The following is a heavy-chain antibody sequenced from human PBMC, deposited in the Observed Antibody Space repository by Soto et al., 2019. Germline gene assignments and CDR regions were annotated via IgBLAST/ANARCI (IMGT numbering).Heavy chain of an antibody. V-gene: IGHV3-33*01. Sequence: QVQLVESGGGVVQPGRSLRLSCAASGSTFSTYGIHWVRQAPGKGLEWVAVVWYDGTNKYYTDSVKGRFTISRDNSKNTVYLQMNSLRAEDTALYYCARGSGYNYGNLDYWGQGSLVTVSS. CDR2: VWYDGTNK. CDR3: ARGSGYNYGNLDY. D-gene: IGHD5-18*01. J-gene: IGHJ4*02. CDR1: GSTFSTYG.